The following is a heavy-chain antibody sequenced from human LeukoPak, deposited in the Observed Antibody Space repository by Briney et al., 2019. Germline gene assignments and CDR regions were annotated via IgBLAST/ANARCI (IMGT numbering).Heavy chain of an antibody. CDR2: ISSSGSFV. J-gene: IGHJ2*01. CDR3: ARKTDWYFGL. Sequence: KSGGSLRLSCAASGFIFSDHYMNWVRQAAGKGLEWVSSISSSGSFVYYADSVKGRFTISRDNAKNSLYLQMNSLRAEDTAVYFCARKTDWYFGLWGRGTLVTVSS. V-gene: IGHV3-21*06. D-gene: IGHD2-21*02. CDR1: GFIFSDHY.